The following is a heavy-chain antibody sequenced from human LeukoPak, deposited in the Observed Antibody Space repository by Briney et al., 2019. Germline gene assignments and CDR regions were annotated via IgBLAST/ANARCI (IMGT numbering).Heavy chain of an antibody. Sequence: GASVKVSCKASGYTFTSYGISWVRQAPGQGLDWMGWISAYNGNTNYAQKLQGRVTMTTDTSTSTAYMELRSMRSDDTAVYYCARHGVGDATAEYFQHWGQGTLVTVSS. CDR3: ARHGVGDATAEYFQH. D-gene: IGHD2-2*01. V-gene: IGHV1-18*01. CDR2: ISAYNGNT. J-gene: IGHJ1*01. CDR1: GYTFTSYG.